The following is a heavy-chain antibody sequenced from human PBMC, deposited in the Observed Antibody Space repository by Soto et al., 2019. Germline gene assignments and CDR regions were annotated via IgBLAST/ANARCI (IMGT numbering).Heavy chain of an antibody. J-gene: IGHJ3*02. CDR3: ARDSGPRGYDAFDI. D-gene: IGHD2-8*02. V-gene: IGHV3-7*04. Sequence: EVQVVESGGGLVQPGGSLRLSCAASGFTFSNYWMTWVRQAPGKGLEWVANIKQDASETFYVDSVKGRFTISRDNAKNSLYLKMNSLRAEDTAVYYCARDSGPRGYDAFDIWGQGTMVTVSS. CDR2: IKQDASET. CDR1: GFTFSNYW.